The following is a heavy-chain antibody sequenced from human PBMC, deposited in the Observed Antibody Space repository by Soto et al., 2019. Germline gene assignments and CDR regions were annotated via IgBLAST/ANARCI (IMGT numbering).Heavy chain of an antibody. D-gene: IGHD1-20*01. CDR3: ARDRRITGIEAEIDL. Sequence: SGGSLRLSCAASGFTFSNHAMHWVRRAPGKGLEWVALVAHDGTSKYYAGSVKGRFTISSDKSTNTLFLQMDSLDTEDTAVYYCARDRRITGIEAEIDLWGRGTLVTVSS. J-gene: IGHJ5*02. CDR1: GFTFSNHA. CDR2: VAHDGTSK. V-gene: IGHV3-30-3*01.